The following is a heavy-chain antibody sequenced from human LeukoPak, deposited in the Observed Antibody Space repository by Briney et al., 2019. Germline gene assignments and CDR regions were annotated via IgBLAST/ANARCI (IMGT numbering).Heavy chain of an antibody. D-gene: IGHD3-9*01. J-gene: IGHJ4*02. CDR1: GFIFDDHG. CDR3: AKVVGRYFDWLYPDY. Sequence: PGGSLRLSCAASGFIFDDHGMHWVRQAPGKGLEWVSGISWSSGIIGYADSVKGRFTISRDNAMNSLYLQMNSLRAEDTALYYCAKVVGRYFDWLYPDYWGQGTLVTVSS. CDR2: ISWSSGII. V-gene: IGHV3-9*01.